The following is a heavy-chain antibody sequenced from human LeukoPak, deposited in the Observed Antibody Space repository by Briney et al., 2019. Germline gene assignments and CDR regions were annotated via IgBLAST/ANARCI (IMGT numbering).Heavy chain of an antibody. Sequence: SETLSLTCTVSGGSISSSSYYWGWIRQPPGKGLEWIGSIYYSGSTYYNPSLKSRVTISVDTSKNQFSLKLSSVTAADTAVYYCARHDYDFWSGYSSFDYWGQGTLVTVSS. J-gene: IGHJ4*02. CDR1: GGSISSSSYY. D-gene: IGHD3-3*01. V-gene: IGHV4-39*01. CDR2: IYYSGST. CDR3: ARHDYDFWSGYSSFDY.